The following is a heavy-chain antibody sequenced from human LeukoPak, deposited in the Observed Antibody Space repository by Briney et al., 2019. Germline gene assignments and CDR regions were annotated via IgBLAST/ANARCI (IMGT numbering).Heavy chain of an antibody. CDR2: IRYDGSNK. J-gene: IGHJ6*02. D-gene: IGHD1-1*01. V-gene: IGHV3-30*02. CDR3: ASSWNDGYYYGMDV. CDR1: GFTFSSYG. Sequence: GGSLRLSCAASGFTFSSYGMHWVRQAPGKGLEWVAFIRYDGSNKYYADSVKGRFTISRDNSKNTLYLQMNSLRAEDTAVYYCASSWNDGYYYGMDVWGQGTTVTVSS.